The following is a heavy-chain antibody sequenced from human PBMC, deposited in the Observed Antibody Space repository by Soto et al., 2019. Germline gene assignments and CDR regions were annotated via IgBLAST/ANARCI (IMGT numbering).Heavy chain of an antibody. J-gene: IGHJ4*02. CDR1: GFTFSNAW. V-gene: IGHV3-15*07. CDR3: ATKPLY. CDR2: IKSNADGGTT. Sequence: GGSLRLSCAASGFTFSNAWMNWVRQAPGKGLEWVGRIKSNADGGTTDYAAPVKGRFTISRDDSKNTLYLQMNSLKTEDTAVYYCATKPLYRGRGTLVTVSS.